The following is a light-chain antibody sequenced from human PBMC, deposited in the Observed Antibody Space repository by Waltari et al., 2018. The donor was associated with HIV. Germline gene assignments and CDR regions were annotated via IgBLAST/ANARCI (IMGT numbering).Light chain of an antibody. Sequence: DSVMTQSTDTLAVSLGERATINCKSSQSVLYNSNNKKYFACYQHRPGPPLPLLIYWSSTRGSGVPARFRGNVSATAFSLTISSLPAEDVAVYYCQPYYSTPYTFGPGTKLDI. CDR1: QSVLYNSNNKKY. CDR3: QPYYSTPYT. J-gene: IGKJ2*01. V-gene: IGKV4-1*01. CDR2: WSS.